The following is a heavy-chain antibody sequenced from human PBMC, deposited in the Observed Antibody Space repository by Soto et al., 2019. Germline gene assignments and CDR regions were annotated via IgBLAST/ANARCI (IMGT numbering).Heavy chain of an antibody. J-gene: IGHJ3*02. Sequence: QLHLVQSGAVVKKPGASVTVSCSASGYPVTAYYMHWVRQAPGRGLEWMGGINPATGAAKYTQTFRGRVTKARETSTSTFFMELSGLTSEDTAVFYCARGGGVGVAGSAAFDMWGQGTLVTVSS. D-gene: IGHD3-3*01. CDR1: GYPVTAYY. CDR2: INPATGAA. CDR3: ARGGGVGVAGSAAFDM. V-gene: IGHV1-2*02.